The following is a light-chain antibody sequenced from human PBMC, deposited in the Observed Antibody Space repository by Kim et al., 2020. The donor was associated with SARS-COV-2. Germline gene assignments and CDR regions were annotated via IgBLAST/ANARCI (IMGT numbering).Light chain of an antibody. V-gene: IGLV2-8*01. CDR3: NSYAGSNNLV. CDR1: SSDVGGYKY. Sequence: GQSVTISCTGTSSDVGGYKYVSWYQQHPGKAPKLMIYEVSKRPSGVPDRFSGSKSGNTASLTVSGLQAEDEADYYCNSYAGSNNLVFGGGTQLTVL. CDR2: EVS. J-gene: IGLJ2*01.